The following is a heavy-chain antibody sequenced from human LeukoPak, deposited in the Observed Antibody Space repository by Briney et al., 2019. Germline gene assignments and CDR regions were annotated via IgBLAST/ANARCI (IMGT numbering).Heavy chain of an antibody. D-gene: IGHD4-17*01. CDR1: GFTFSSYW. J-gene: IGHJ4*02. Sequence: GGSLRLSCAASGFTFSSYWMSWVRQAPGKGLEWVANIKQDGSEKYYVDSVKGRFTISRDNAKNSLYLQMNSLRAEDTAVYYCARRKVDYGDPYYFDYWGQGTLVTVSS. CDR2: IKQDGSEK. V-gene: IGHV3-7*01. CDR3: ARRKVDYGDPYYFDY.